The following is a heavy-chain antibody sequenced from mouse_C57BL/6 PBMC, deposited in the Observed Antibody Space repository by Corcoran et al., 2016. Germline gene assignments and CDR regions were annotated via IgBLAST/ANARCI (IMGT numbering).Heavy chain of an antibody. Sequence: QIQLVQSGPELKKPGETVKISCKASGYTFTTYGMSWVKQAPGKGLKWMGWINTYSGVPTYADDFKGRFAFSLETSASTAYLQINNLKNEDTATYFCARELRYWFAYWGQGTLVTVSA. CDR3: ARELRYWFAY. J-gene: IGHJ3*01. D-gene: IGHD1-1*01. V-gene: IGHV9-3*01. CDR1: GYTFTTYG. CDR2: INTYSGVP.